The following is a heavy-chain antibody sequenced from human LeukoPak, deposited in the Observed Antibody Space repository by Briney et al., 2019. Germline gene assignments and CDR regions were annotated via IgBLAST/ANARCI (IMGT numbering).Heavy chain of an antibody. CDR1: GFAFSSYW. D-gene: IGHD1-26*01. CDR3: ARDSGSYYFDY. CDR2: IKQDGSEK. Sequence: GGSLRLSCAASGFAFSSYWMSWVRQAPGKGLEWVANIKQDGSEKYYVDSVKGRFTISRDNAKNSLYLQMNSLRAEDTAVYYCARDSGSYYFDYWGQGTLVTVSS. V-gene: IGHV3-7*01. J-gene: IGHJ4*02.